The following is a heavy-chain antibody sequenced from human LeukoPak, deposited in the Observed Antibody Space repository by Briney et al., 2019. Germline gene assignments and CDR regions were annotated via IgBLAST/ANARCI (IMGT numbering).Heavy chain of an antibody. D-gene: IGHD4-23*01. Sequence: PSETLSLTCTVSGVSISSSYWRWPRHPPRKGLEWIGNIYSSGSTNYYPSLKSRVTISVGTSKNQSSLKLSSVTAADTAVYYCARDTGGNSPYYFDYWGQGTLVTVSS. J-gene: IGHJ4*02. V-gene: IGHV4-59*01. CDR2: IYSSGST. CDR3: ARDTGGNSPYYFDY. CDR1: GVSISSSY.